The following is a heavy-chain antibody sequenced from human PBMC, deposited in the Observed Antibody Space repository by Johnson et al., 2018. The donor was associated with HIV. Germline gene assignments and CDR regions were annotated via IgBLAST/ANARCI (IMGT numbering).Heavy chain of an antibody. V-gene: IGHV3-23*04. CDR3: VKDLYCTGGICRTDAFDV. J-gene: IGHJ3*01. D-gene: IGHD2-8*02. CDR1: GFSLSVYA. CDR2: ISGGGGTT. Sequence: VQLVESGGGLVQPGGSLRLSCAASGFSLSVYAMTWVRQAPGKGLEWVSTISGGGGTTNYADSVKGRFTISRDTFKNTLYLQMGSLRVEDTAVYYCVKDLYCTGGICRTDAFDVWGQGTTVTASS.